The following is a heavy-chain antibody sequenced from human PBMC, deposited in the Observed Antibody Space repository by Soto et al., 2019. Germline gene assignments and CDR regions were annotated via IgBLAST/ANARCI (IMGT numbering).Heavy chain of an antibody. CDR2: IYYSGST. CDR1: GGSISSGGYY. D-gene: IGHD3-22*01. Sequence: PSETLSLTCTVSGGSISSGGYYWSWIRQHPGKGLEWIGYIYYSGSTYYNPSLKSRVTISVDTSKNQFSLKLSSVTAADTAVYYCARGLSTYDSSGYYPLGRGTLVTVSS. CDR3: ARGLSTYDSSGYYP. J-gene: IGHJ5*02. V-gene: IGHV4-31*03.